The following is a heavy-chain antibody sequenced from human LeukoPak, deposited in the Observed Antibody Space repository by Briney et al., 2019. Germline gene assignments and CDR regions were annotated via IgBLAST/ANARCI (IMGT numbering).Heavy chain of an antibody. CDR1: GFTFSSYS. V-gene: IGHV3-21*01. Sequence: PGGSLRLSCAASGFTFSSYSMNWVRQAPGKGLEWVSSISSSSSYIYYADSVKGRFTISRDNAKNSLYLQMNSLRAEDTAVYYCARERWELLVWYFDLWGRGTLVTVSS. CDR2: ISSSSSYI. D-gene: IGHD1-26*01. CDR3: ARERWELLVWYFDL. J-gene: IGHJ2*01.